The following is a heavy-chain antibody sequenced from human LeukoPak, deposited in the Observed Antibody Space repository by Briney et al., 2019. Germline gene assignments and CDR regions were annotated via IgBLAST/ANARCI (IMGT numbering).Heavy chain of an antibody. J-gene: IGHJ6*03. Sequence: GGSLRLFCAASGFTFSSYWMSWVRQAPGKGLERVAHIKEDGSEKYYVDTVKGRFTISRDNAKNSLYLQMNTLSAEDTALYYCARGYGDYAFGDYYYYMDVWGKGTTVTVSS. D-gene: IGHD4-17*01. CDR3: ARGYGDYAFGDYYYYMDV. V-gene: IGHV3-7*03. CDR2: IKEDGSEK. CDR1: GFTFSSYW.